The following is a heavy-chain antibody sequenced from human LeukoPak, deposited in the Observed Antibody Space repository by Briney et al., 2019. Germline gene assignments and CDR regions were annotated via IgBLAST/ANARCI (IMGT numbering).Heavy chain of an antibody. CDR3: ARGLYCSSSTSCYDYGMDV. CDR2: FITILGTA. D-gene: IGHD2-2*01. Sequence: SVKVSCKASGGSFRSYGLNWVRQAPGQGLEWMGGFITILGTAKYTQNLQGRVTITADESTSTAYMELSSLRYEDTAVYYCARGLYCSSSTSCYDYGMDVWGQGTTVTVSS. V-gene: IGHV1-69*13. J-gene: IGHJ6*02. CDR1: GGSFRSYG.